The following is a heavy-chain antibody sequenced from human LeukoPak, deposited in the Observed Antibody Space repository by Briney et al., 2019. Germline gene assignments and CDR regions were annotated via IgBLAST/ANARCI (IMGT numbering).Heavy chain of an antibody. J-gene: IGHJ4*02. D-gene: IGHD2-2*01. CDR1: GFTFSSYA. Sequence: AGRSLRLSCAASGFTFSSYAMHWVRQAPGKGLEWVSSISSSSSYIYYADSVKGRFTISRDNAKNSLYLQMNSLRAEDTAVYYCARDSPAAMALFDYWGQGTLVTVSS. CDR2: ISSSSSYI. CDR3: ARDSPAAMALFDY. V-gene: IGHV3-21*01.